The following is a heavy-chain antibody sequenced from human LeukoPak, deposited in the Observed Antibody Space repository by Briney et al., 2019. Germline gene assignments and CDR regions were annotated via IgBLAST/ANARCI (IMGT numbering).Heavy chain of an antibody. D-gene: IGHD3-22*01. V-gene: IGHV3-7*01. CDR1: RFTFSSYW. CDR2: IKQDGSEK. CDR3: ARGWTSGYAIDY. J-gene: IGHJ4*02. Sequence: GGSLRLSCATSRFTFSSYWMSWVRQAPGKGLEWVANIKQDGSEKYYVDSVKGRFTVPRDNTKNSLSLQMNGLRAEDTAVYYCARGWTSGYAIDYWGQGTLVTVSS.